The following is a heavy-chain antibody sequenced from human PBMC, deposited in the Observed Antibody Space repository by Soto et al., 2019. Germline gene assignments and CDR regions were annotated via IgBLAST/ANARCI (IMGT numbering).Heavy chain of an antibody. CDR1: GGSISSSSYY. D-gene: IGHD5-12*01. J-gene: IGHJ5*02. CDR3: ARVKNVDIVATERNWFDP. V-gene: IGHV4-39*01. CDR2: IYYSGST. Sequence: SETLSLTCTVSGGSISSSSYYWGWIRQPPGKGLEWIGSIYYSGSTYYNPSLKSRVTISVDTSKNQFSLKLSSVTAADTAVYYCARVKNVDIVATERNWFDPWGQGTLVTVSS.